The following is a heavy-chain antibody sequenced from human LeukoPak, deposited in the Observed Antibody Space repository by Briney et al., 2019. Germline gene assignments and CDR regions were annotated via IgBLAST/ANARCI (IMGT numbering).Heavy chain of an antibody. CDR3: AREGDYGDYSKSFYYMDV. V-gene: IGHV4-4*07. J-gene: IGHJ6*03. CDR1: GGYIGSYY. CDR2: IFTSENT. Sequence: SETLSLTCTVSGGYIGSYYWSWLRQPAGKGLKWIGRIFTSENTDYNPSLKSRVTMSVDMSTSQFSLRLTSVTAADTAVYYCAREGDYGDYSKSFYYMDVWGKGTTVTVSS. D-gene: IGHD4-17*01.